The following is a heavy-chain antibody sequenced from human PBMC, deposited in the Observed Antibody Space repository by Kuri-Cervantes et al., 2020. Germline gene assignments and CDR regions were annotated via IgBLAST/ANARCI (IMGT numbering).Heavy chain of an antibody. CDR2: IYYSGST. CDR3: ARHLNWNAPFDY. D-gene: IGHD1-20*01. V-gene: IGHV4-38-2*01. CDR1: GYSISSSYY. J-gene: IGHJ4*02. Sequence: SQTLSLTCAVSGYSISSSYYWGWIRQPPGKGLEWIGSIYYSGSTYYKPSLKTRVTISVDTSKKQFSLKLSSVTAADTAVYYCARHLNWNAPFDYWGQGTLVTVSS.